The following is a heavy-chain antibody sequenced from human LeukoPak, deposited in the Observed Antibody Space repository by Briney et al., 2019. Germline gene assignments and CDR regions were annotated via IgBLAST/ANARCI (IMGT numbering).Heavy chain of an antibody. Sequence: SVKVSCKASGGTFSSCAISWVRQAPGQGLEWMGRIIPIFGIANYAQKFQGRVTITADKSTSTAYMELSSLRSEDTAVYYCARGGPMATMSYFDYWGQGTLVTVSS. D-gene: IGHD5-24*01. J-gene: IGHJ4*02. CDR1: GGTFSSCA. CDR3: ARGGPMATMSYFDY. V-gene: IGHV1-69*04. CDR2: IIPIFGIA.